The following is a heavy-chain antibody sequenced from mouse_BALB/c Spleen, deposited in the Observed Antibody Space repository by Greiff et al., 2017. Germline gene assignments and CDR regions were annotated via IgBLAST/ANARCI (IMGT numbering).Heavy chain of an antibody. CDR2: IYPGSGNT. Sequence: QVQLQQSGAELARPGASVKLSCKASGYTFTDYYINWVKQRTGQGLEWIGEIYPGSGNTYYNEKFKGKATLTADKSSSTAYMQLSRLTSEDSAVYFCARGWDEGYWGQGTTLTVSA. CDR3: ARGWDEGY. J-gene: IGHJ2*01. CDR1: GYTFTDYY. D-gene: IGHD4-1*01. V-gene: IGHV1-77*01.